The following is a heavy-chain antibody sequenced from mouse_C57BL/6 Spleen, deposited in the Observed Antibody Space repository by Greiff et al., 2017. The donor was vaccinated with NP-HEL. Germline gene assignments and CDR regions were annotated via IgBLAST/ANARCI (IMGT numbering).Heavy chain of an antibody. V-gene: IGHV5-16*01. CDR3: ARDQSDSNYEYYDV. CDR2: INYDGSST. J-gene: IGHJ1*03. CDR1: GFTFSDYY. Sequence: EVHLVESEGGLVQPGSSMKLSCTASGFTFSDYYMAWVRQVPEKGLEWVANINYDGSSTYYLDSLKSRFIISRDNAKNILYLQMSSLKSEDTATYYCARDQSDSNYEYYDVWGTGTTVTVSS. D-gene: IGHD2-5*01.